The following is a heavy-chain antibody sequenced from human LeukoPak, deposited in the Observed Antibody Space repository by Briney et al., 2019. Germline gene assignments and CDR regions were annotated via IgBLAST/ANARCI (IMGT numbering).Heavy chain of an antibody. V-gene: IGHV4-30-2*01. D-gene: IGHD3-22*01. CDR2: IYHSGST. J-gene: IGHJ6*03. CDR1: GGSISSGGYY. Sequence: PSQTLSLTCTVSGGSISSGGYYWSWIRQPPGKGLEWIGYIYHSGSTYYNPSLKSRVTISVDTSKNQFSLKLSSVTAADTAVYYCARRAYDMRTAKRNYYMDVWGKGTTVTVSS. CDR3: ARRAYDMRTAKRNYYMDV.